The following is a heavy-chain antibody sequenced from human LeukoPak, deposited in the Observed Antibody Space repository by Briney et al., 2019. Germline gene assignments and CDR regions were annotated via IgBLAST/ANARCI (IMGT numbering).Heavy chain of an antibody. D-gene: IGHD3-3*01. Sequence: HPGGSLRLSCAASGFTFSSYAMHWVRQAPGKGLEWVAVISYDGSNKYYADSVKGRFTISRDNSKNTLYLQMNSLRAEDTAVYYCARGICFLEWLSDGDAFDIWGRGTMVTVSS. V-gene: IGHV3-30-3*01. CDR3: ARGICFLEWLSDGDAFDI. CDR1: GFTFSSYA. J-gene: IGHJ3*02. CDR2: ISYDGSNK.